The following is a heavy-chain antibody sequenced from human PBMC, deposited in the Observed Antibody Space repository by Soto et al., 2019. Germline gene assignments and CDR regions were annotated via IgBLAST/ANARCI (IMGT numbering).Heavy chain of an antibody. CDR1: GADINTYS. CDR3: ARDREAGYNFYYGMDV. J-gene: IGHJ6*02. V-gene: IGHV4-4*07. D-gene: IGHD6-19*01. Sequence: SETLSLTCSVSGADINTYSWTWIRQPAGKGLEWIGRIYTSASINYNPSLRGRVTLSVDTSTNQVSLRLASVTAADTAIYYCARDREAGYNFYYGMDVWGQGTTVTVSS. CDR2: IYTSASI.